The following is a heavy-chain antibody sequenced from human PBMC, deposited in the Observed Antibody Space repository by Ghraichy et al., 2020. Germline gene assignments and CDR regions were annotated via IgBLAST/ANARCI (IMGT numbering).Heavy chain of an antibody. CDR3: ARGELLLSYYYYGMDV. J-gene: IGHJ6*02. Sequence: LSLTCAASGFTFSSYSMNWVRQAPGKGLEWVSSISSSSSYIYYADSVKGRFTISRDNAKNSLYLQMNSLRAEDTAVYYCARGELLLSYYYYGMDVWGQGTTVTVSS. D-gene: IGHD2-15*01. CDR2: ISSSSSYI. CDR1: GFTFSSYS. V-gene: IGHV3-21*01.